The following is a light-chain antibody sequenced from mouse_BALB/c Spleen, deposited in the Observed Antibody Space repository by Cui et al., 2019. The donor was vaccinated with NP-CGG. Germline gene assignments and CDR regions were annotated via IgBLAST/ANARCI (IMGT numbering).Light chain of an antibody. CDR3: ALWYSNHWV. CDR2: GTN. V-gene: IGLV1*01. Sequence: AAVTPEPALTTSPGETVTLTCRSSTGAVTTSNYANWVQEKPDHLFTGLIGGTNNRTPGVPARFSGSLIGDKAALTITGAQTEDEAIYFCALWYSNHWVFGGGTKLTVL. J-gene: IGLJ1*01. CDR1: TGAVTTSNY.